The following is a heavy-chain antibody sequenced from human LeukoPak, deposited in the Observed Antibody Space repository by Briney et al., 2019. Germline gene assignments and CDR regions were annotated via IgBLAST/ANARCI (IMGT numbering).Heavy chain of an antibody. D-gene: IGHD3-22*01. J-gene: IGHJ1*01. V-gene: IGHV1-46*01. CDR3: AREGYYESGAPKYSQT. CDR2: INPSGGST. CDR1: GYTFTSYY. Sequence: GASVKVPCKASGYTFTSYYMHWVRQAPGQGLEWMGIINPSGGSTSYAQKFQGRVTMTRDTSTSTVYMELSSLRSEDTAVYYCAREGYYESGAPKYSQTGGQGPRATVPP.